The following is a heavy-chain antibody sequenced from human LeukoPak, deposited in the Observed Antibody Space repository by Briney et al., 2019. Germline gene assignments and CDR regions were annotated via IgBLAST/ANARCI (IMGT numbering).Heavy chain of an antibody. V-gene: IGHV6-1*01. CDR3: TRDGSGWSQDY. CDR1: GGSVSSNSFA. Sequence: SQTFPLTFAISGGSVSSNSFAWNWLRQSPSRALEGLGRTYYRSKWYNDYAVSVKGRISVNPDTSKNQFSLQLNSVTPEDTAVYYCTRDGSGWSQDYWGQGTLVTVSS. CDR2: TYYRSKWYN. J-gene: IGHJ4*02. D-gene: IGHD6-19*01.